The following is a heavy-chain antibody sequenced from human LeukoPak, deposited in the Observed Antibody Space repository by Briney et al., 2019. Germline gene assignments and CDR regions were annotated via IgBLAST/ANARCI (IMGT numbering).Heavy chain of an antibody. CDR3: ARGRRGEFEYSSS. CDR2: ISSSGSTI. Sequence: GGSLRLSCAASGFTFSSYEMNWVRQAPGKGLEWVSYISSSGSTIYYADSVKGRFTISRDNAKNSLYLQMNSQKAEDTAVYYCARGRRGEFEYSSSWGQGTLVTVSS. J-gene: IGHJ5*02. V-gene: IGHV3-48*03. CDR1: GFTFSSYE. D-gene: IGHD6-6*01.